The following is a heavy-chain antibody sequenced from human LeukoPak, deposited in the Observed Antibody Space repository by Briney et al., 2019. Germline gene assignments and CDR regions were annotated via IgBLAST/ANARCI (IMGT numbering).Heavy chain of an antibody. D-gene: IGHD2-21*02. Sequence: GGSLRLSCAASGFTFSSYSMNWVRQAPGKGLEWVSYISSSSSTIYYADSVKGRFTISRDNAKNSLYLQMNSLRAEDTAVYYCARDDYCGGDCRTSAFDYWGQGTLVSVSS. V-gene: IGHV3-48*01. CDR1: GFTFSSYS. J-gene: IGHJ4*02. CDR3: ARDDYCGGDCRTSAFDY. CDR2: ISSSSSTI.